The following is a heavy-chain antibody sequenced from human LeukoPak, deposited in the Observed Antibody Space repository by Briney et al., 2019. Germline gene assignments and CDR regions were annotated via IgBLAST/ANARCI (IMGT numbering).Heavy chain of an antibody. Sequence: PSETLSLTCTVSGGSISSYYWSWIRQPPGKGLEWIGYIYYSGSTNYNPSLKSRVTISVDTSKNQFSLKLSSVTAADTAVYYCARLSMVRGVRSGYFDYWGQGTLVTVSS. CDR1: GGSISSYY. J-gene: IGHJ4*02. CDR2: IYYSGST. CDR3: ARLSMVRGVRSGYFDY. V-gene: IGHV4-59*08. D-gene: IGHD3-10*01.